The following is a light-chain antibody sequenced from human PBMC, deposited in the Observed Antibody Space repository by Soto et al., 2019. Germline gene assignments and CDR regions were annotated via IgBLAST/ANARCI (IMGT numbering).Light chain of an antibody. Sequence: DIQMTQSPSSLSASVGDRISITCRASQSVSSYLNWYQQKPGKAPRLLIYAASHLQTGVPSRFRGTGSATHFTLTISSLQPEDFATYYCQQSYSTPRTFGQGTRLEIK. CDR2: AAS. CDR1: QSVSSY. V-gene: IGKV1-39*01. J-gene: IGKJ5*01. CDR3: QQSYSTPRT.